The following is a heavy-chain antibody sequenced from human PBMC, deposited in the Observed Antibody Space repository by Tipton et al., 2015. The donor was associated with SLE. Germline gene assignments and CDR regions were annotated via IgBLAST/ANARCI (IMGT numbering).Heavy chain of an antibody. J-gene: IGHJ4*02. V-gene: IGHV3-11*01. CDR3: ARGSGRGDGYNKGACHFDY. CDR1: GFTFSDYY. D-gene: IGHD5-24*01. CDR2: ISSSGSTI. Sequence: SLRLSCAASGFTFSDYYMSWIRQAPGKGLEWVSYISSSGSTIYYADSVKGRFTISRDNAKNSPYLQMNSLRAEDTAVYYCARGSGRGDGYNKGACHFDYWGQGTLVTVSS.